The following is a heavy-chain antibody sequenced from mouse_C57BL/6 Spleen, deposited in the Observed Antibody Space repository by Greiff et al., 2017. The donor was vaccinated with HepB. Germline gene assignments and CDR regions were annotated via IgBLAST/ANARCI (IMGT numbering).Heavy chain of an antibody. D-gene: IGHD1-1*01. CDR1: GYTFTSYW. Sequence: QVQLQQSGAELVKPGASVKLSCKASGYTFTSYWMHWVKQRPGQGLEWIGMIHPNSGSTNYNEKFKSKATLTVDKSSSTAYMQLSSLTSEDSAVYYCARDYYGSSSLDYWGQGTTLTVSS. J-gene: IGHJ2*01. V-gene: IGHV1-64*01. CDR2: IHPNSGST. CDR3: ARDYYGSSSLDY.